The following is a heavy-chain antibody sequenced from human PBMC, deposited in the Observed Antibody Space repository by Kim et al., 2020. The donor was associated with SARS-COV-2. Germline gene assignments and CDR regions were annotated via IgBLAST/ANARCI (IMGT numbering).Heavy chain of an antibody. CDR1: GFTFSSYA. CDR3: AKDAVRTGGSWFDP. D-gene: IGHD3-16*01. J-gene: IGHJ5*02. CDR2: ISGSGGST. Sequence: GGSLRLSCAASGFTFSSYAMSWVRQAPGKGLEWVSIISGSGGSTYYADSVKGRFTISRDNSKNTLYLQVNSLRVEDTAIYYCAKDAVRTGGSWFDPWGQGTLVTVSS. V-gene: IGHV3-23*01.